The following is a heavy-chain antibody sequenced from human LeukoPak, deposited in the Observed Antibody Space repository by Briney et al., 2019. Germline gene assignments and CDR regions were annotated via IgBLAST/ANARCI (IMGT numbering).Heavy chain of an antibody. J-gene: IGHJ6*02. Sequence: SVKVSCKASGGSFRSYAISWVRQAPGQGLEWMGEIITMLGTTNYAQKFQGRVTVTADESTRTAYMELSSLRSEDTAVYYCARGVVVVAALVQYYYCGMDVWGQGTTVTASS. CDR1: GGSFRSYA. V-gene: IGHV1-69*13. CDR3: ARGVVVVAALVQYYYCGMDV. CDR2: IITMLGTT. D-gene: IGHD2-15*01.